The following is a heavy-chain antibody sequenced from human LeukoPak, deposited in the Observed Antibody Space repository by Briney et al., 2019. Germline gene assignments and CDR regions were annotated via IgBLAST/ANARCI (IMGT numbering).Heavy chain of an antibody. V-gene: IGHV3-21*01. CDR3: ARDYYGSGSYLASHFDY. CDR2: ISSSSSYI. CDR1: GFTFSSYS. D-gene: IGHD3-10*01. Sequence: PGGSLRLACAASGFTFSSYSMNWVRQAPGKGLEWVSSISSSSSYIYYADSVKGRFTISRDNAKNSLYLQMNSLRAEDTAVYYCARDYYGSGSYLASHFDYWGQGTLVTVSS. J-gene: IGHJ4*02.